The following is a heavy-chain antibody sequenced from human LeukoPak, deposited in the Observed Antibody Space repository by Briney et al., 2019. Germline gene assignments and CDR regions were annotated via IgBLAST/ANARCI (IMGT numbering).Heavy chain of an antibody. Sequence: GGSLRLSCAASGFTFNIHGMNWVRQAPGKGLEWVSYISTSGSTIFYADSVKGRFTISRDNAKNSLYLQMNSLRAEDTAVYFCARETDSTLFDYWGQGTLVTVSS. J-gene: IGHJ4*02. D-gene: IGHD2-2*01. CDR3: ARETDSTLFDY. CDR1: GFTFNIHG. CDR2: ISTSGSTI. V-gene: IGHV3-48*04.